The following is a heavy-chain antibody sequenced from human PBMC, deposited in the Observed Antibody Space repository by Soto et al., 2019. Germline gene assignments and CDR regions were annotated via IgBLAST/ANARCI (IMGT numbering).Heavy chain of an antibody. D-gene: IGHD3-10*01. J-gene: IGHJ4*02. V-gene: IGHV3-53*01. CDR1: GFTVSNNY. Sequence: EVQLVESGGGLIQPGGSLRLSCAVSGFTVSNNYMSWVRQAPGMGLEGVSVIYSGGYTAFGDSVKGRFTISRDNSKNNIYLQIKARRADDRAVFYCATHPGGGGYWGQGTLVTVSS. CDR3: ATHPGGGGY. CDR2: IYSGGYT.